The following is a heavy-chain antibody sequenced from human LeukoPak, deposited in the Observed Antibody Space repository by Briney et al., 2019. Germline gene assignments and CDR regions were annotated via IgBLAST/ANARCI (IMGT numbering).Heavy chain of an antibody. CDR1: GGTFSSYA. J-gene: IGHJ6*03. CDR3: ARGVTYAYYMDV. Sequence: SVKVSCKASGGTFSSYAISWVRQAPGQGLEWMGGIIPIFGTANYAQKFQGRVTITTDESTSTAYMELSSLRSEDTAAYYCARGVTYAYYMDVWGKGTTVTVSS. D-gene: IGHD4-11*01. V-gene: IGHV1-69*05. CDR2: IIPIFGTA.